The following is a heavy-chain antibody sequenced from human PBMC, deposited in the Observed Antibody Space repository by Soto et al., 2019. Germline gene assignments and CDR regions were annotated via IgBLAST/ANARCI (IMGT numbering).Heavy chain of an antibody. D-gene: IGHD4-17*01. CDR1: GGTFSSYT. CDR3: ARDPTVTTHYYYGVDV. Sequence: SVKVSCKASGGTFSSYTISWVRQAPGQGLEWMGRIIPILGIANYAQKFQGRVTITADKSTSTAYMELRSLRSDDTAVYYCARDPTVTTHYYYGVDVWGQGTTVTAP. CDR2: IIPILGIA. V-gene: IGHV1-69*04. J-gene: IGHJ6*02.